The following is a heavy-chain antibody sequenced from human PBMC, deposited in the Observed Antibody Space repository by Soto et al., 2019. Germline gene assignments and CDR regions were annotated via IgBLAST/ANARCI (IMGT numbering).Heavy chain of an antibody. J-gene: IGHJ4*02. CDR3: AREDILGTRSFDY. D-gene: IGHD1-26*01. CDR2: ISSNSVTI. CDR1: EFIFSKYS. Sequence: GGSLRLSCGASEFIFSKYSMNWVRQAPGKGLEWLSYISSNSVTIYYADYVRGQFTIFRDNAKNSLYLQMNSLRDEDTAVYYCAREDILGTRSFDYWGQGALVTVSS. V-gene: IGHV3-48*02.